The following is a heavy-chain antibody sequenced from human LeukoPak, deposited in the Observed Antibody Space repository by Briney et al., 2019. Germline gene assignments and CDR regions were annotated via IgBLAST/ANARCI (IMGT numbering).Heavy chain of an antibody. CDR1: GFTFSSYA. D-gene: IGHD2-15*01. J-gene: IGHJ4*02. V-gene: IGHV3-23*01. CDR2: ISGSGGST. CDR3: AKVLGYCSGGGCYGFDY. Sequence: PGGSLRLSCAASGFTFSSYAMSWVRQAPGKGLEWVSAISGSGGSTYYADSVKGRFTISRDNSKNTLYLQMNSLRAEDTAVYYCAKVLGYCSGGGCYGFDYWGQGTLVTVSS.